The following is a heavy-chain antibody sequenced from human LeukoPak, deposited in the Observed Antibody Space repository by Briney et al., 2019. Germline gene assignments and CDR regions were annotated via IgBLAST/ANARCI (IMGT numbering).Heavy chain of an antibody. CDR1: GFTFSSYA. CDR2: ISGSGGST. J-gene: IGHJ4*02. D-gene: IGHD3-22*01. CDR3: AKRYYYDSSGYYWRPTWDY. V-gene: IGHV3-23*01. Sequence: GGSLRLSCAASGFTFSSYAMSWVRQAPGKGLEWVSSISGSGGSTCHADSVKGRFTISRDNSKNTLNLQINSLRAEDTAVYYCAKRYYYDSSGYYWRPTWDYWGQGTLVTVSS.